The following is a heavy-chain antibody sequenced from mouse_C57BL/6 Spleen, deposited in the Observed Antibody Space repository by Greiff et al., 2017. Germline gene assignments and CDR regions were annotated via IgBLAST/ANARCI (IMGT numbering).Heavy chain of an antibody. J-gene: IGHJ4*01. Sequence: VQLKQSVAELVRPGASVKLSCTASGFNFKNTYMHWVKQRPEQGLEWIGRIDPASGNTKYAPTFQGKATITADPSSNTAYLQLNSLTSEDTAIYYCARSAAMDYWGQGTSVTVSS. CDR1: GFNFKNTY. CDR2: IDPASGNT. CDR3: ARSAAMDY. V-gene: IGHV14-3*01.